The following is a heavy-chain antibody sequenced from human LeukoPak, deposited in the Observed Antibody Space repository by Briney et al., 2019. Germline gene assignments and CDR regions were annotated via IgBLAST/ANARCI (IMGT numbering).Heavy chain of an antibody. CDR1: GFTFSSFG. D-gene: IGHD5-24*01. CDR2: IRYDGSNK. CDR3: AKPMATTDQVPFDI. V-gene: IGHV3-30*02. Sequence: GGSLRLSCAASGFTFSSFGMHWVRQAPGKGPEWVTFIRYDGSNKYYAESVKGRFTISRDDSKNTLYLQMNSLRAEDTAVYYCAKPMATTDQVPFDIWGQGTMVTVSS. J-gene: IGHJ3*02.